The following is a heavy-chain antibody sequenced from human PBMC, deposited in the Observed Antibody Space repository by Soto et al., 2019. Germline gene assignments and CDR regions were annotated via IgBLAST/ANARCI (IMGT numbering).Heavy chain of an antibody. J-gene: IGHJ4*02. CDR2: IYYSGST. V-gene: IGHV4-59*01. CDR3: ARGVVSLLGGNSAHDY. Sequence: PSETLSLTCTVSGGSISSYYWSWIRQPPGKGLEWIGYIYYSGSTNYNPSLKSRVTISVDTSKNQFSLKLSSVTAADTAVYYCARGVVSLLGGNSAHDYWGQGTLVTVSS. CDR1: GGSISSYY. D-gene: IGHD2-21*02.